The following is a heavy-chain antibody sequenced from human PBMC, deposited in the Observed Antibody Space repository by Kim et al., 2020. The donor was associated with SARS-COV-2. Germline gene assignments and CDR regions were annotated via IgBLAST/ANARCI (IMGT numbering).Heavy chain of an antibody. J-gene: IGHJ4*02. D-gene: IGHD3-3*01. CDR2: RT. CDR3: ASFGSSSPFHY. V-gene: IGHV4-4*06. Sequence: RTNYNPFLGSRVTISIDTSKNQFSLKLTSVTAADTAVYYCASFGSSSPFHYWGQGALVTVSS.